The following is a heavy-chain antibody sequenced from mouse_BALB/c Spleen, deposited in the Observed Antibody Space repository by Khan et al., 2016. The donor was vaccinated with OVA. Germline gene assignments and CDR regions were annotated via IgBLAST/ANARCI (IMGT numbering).Heavy chain of an antibody. CDR2: INPSKSET. CDR1: GYTFPSFW. J-gene: IGHJ3*01. D-gene: IGHD1-1*01. Sequence: QVQLQQSGPELVRPGASVKMSCKASGYTFPSFWINWLKQGPGQGLEWIGMINPSKSETRLNQNFKERAPLNLENSSNTPDMQLSRLRAEDAAVYYCTRGGYGSPFAYWGQGTLVTVSA. CDR3: TRGGYGSPFAY. V-gene: IGHV1S127*01.